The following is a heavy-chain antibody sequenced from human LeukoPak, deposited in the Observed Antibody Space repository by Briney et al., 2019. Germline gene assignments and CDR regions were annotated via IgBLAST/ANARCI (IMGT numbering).Heavy chain of an antibody. CDR1: GFIFDDYA. D-gene: IGHD3-10*01. Sequence: GGSLRLSCAASGFIFDDYAMHWVRQAPGKGLEWVSGVSWKSDTVGYADSVKGRFTISRDDAKNSLYLQMNGLRAEDTALYYCAKSGKDGLLWFGELVSNYYYMDVWGKGTTVTVSS. V-gene: IGHV3-9*01. CDR3: AKSGKDGLLWFGELVSNYYYMDV. J-gene: IGHJ6*03. CDR2: VSWKSDTV.